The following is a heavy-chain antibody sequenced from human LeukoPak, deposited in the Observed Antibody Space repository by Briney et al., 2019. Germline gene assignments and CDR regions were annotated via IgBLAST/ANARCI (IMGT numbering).Heavy chain of an antibody. CDR3: ARFEYYYYYYMDV. Sequence: SETLSLTCTVSGGSISSSRYYWGWIRQPPGKGLEWIGGIYYSGSTYYNPSLKSRVTISVDTSKNQFSLKLSSVTAADTAVYYCARFEYYYYYYMDVWGKGTTVTVSS. CDR1: GGSISSSRYY. D-gene: IGHD3-16*01. J-gene: IGHJ6*03. CDR2: IYYSGST. V-gene: IGHV4-39*07.